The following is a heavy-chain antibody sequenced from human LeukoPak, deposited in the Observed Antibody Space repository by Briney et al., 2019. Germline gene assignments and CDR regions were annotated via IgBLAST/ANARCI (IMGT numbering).Heavy chain of an antibody. Sequence: GGSLRLSCAASGFTFSSYAMHWVRQAPGKGLEWVAVISYDGSNKYYADSVKGRFTISRDNSKNTLYLQMNSLRAEDTAVYYCARSYLRLVVTALFDYWGQGTLVTVSS. J-gene: IGHJ4*02. CDR3: ARSYLRLVVTALFDY. V-gene: IGHV3-30*04. CDR1: GFTFSSYA. CDR2: ISYDGSNK. D-gene: IGHD2-21*02.